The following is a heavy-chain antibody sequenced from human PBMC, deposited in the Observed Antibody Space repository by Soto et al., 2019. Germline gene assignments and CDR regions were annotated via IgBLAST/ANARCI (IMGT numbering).Heavy chain of an antibody. CDR1: GYTLSEFF. CDR3: TTTPSTFTSGWTTAMDV. J-gene: IGHJ6*02. CDR2: FDPEDGET. V-gene: IGHV1-24*01. D-gene: IGHD6-19*01. Sequence: ASVKVSCKVSGYTLSEFFMHWVRQAPGKGLEWMGGFDPEDGETIYAQKFQGRVTMTEDTSTDTAYMELRRLRSEDTAVYYCTTTPSTFTSGWTTAMDVWGQGTTVTVS.